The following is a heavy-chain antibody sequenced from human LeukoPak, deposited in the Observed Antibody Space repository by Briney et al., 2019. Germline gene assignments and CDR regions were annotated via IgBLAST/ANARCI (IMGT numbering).Heavy chain of an antibody. Sequence: SETLSLTCTVSGGSISSGSYYWSWIRQPAGQGLEWIGRIYTSGSTNYNPSLKSRVTISVDTSKNQFSLKLSSVTAADTAVYYCARDLGFYYDSSGYYHHDAFDIWGQGTMVTVSP. CDR3: ARDLGFYYDSSGYYHHDAFDI. CDR1: GGSISSGSYY. CDR2: IYTSGST. V-gene: IGHV4-61*02. J-gene: IGHJ3*02. D-gene: IGHD3-22*01.